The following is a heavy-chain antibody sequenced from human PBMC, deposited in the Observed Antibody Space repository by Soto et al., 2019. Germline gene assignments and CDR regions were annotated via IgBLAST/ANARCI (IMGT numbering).Heavy chain of an antibody. CDR1: RGTFSCYA. Sequence: SVKVSWKACRGTFSCYASSWVRQATGQGLEWMGGIIPIFGTANYAQKFQGRVTITADESTSTAYMELSSLRSEDTAVYYCASRPYYDFWSGPRAYYYYGMDVWGQGTTVTVSS. V-gene: IGHV1-69*13. J-gene: IGHJ6*02. CDR2: IIPIFGTA. CDR3: ASRPYYDFWSGPRAYYYYGMDV. D-gene: IGHD3-3*01.